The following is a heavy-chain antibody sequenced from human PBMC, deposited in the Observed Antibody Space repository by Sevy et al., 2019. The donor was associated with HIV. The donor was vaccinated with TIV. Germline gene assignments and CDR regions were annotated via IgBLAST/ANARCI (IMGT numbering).Heavy chain of an antibody. CDR3: AREGCTRPHDH. Sequence: GGCLRLSCVASGFNFNIYSMTWVRQAPGKGLEWVSTLSFGCGRINHADSVQGRFTMSRDDSKKTVYLEMNSLRAEDTAVYYCAREGCTRPHDHWGQGTLVTVSS. CDR1: GFNFNIYS. V-gene: IGHV3-23*01. CDR2: LSFGCGRI. J-gene: IGHJ4*02. D-gene: IGHD2-8*01.